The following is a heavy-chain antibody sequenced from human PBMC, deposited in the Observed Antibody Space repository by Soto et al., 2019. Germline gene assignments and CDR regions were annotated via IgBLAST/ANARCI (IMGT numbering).Heavy chain of an antibody. CDR3: ARASGSVIIT. CDR2: ISYSGST. V-gene: IGHV4-59*01. CDR1: GASISTYY. J-gene: IGHJ4*02. Sequence: SETLSLTCTVSGASISTYYWNWVRQPPGRGLEWIGHISYSGSTNYKPTLKSRVTISVDTSKNQSSLALSSVTAADTAVYYCARASGSVIITWRQGTLVTVSS. D-gene: IGHD3-10*01.